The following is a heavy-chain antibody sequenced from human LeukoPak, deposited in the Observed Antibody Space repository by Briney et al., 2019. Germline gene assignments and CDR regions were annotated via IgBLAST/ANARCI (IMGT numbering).Heavy chain of an antibody. J-gene: IGHJ4*02. Sequence: PGGSLRLSCAASGFTFSRYVMNWVHQAPGKGLEWVAAIWDDGNNKAYADSVKGRVTISRDNSKNTLYLQMNSLRSEDTAVYYCVSESNDPDTGDCWGQGTLVTVSS. CDR3: VSESNDPDTGDC. CDR1: GFTFSRYV. CDR2: IWDDGNNK. D-gene: IGHD5-18*01. V-gene: IGHV3-33*01.